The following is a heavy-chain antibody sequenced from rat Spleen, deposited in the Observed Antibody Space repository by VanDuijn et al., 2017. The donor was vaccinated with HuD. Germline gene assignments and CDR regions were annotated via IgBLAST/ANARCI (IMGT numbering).Heavy chain of an antibody. CDR1: GFTFSDCG. CDR3: ARQGPGYIPLDY. V-gene: IGHV5-29*01. J-gene: IGHJ2*01. D-gene: IGHD1-4*01. Sequence: EVQLVESGGGLVQPGRSLKLSCAASGFTFSDCGMAWVRQAPTKGLEWVATISYDGYATYYRDSMKGRFTISRDNAESILYLQMDSLRSEDTATYYCARQGPGYIPLDYWGQGVMVTVSS. CDR2: ISYDGYAT.